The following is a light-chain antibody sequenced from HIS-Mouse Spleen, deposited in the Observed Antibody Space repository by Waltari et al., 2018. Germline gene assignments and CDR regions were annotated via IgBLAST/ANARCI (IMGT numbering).Light chain of an antibody. V-gene: IGKV2-28*01. J-gene: IGKJ3*01. Sequence: DIVMTQSPLSLPVTPGEPASIPCRSSPSLLHSNGYNYLDWYLQKPGQSPQLLIYLGSNRASGVPDRFSGSGSGTDFTLKISRVEAEDVGVYYCMQALQTPRFGPGTKVDIK. CDR3: MQALQTPR. CDR1: PSLLHSNGYNY. CDR2: LGS.